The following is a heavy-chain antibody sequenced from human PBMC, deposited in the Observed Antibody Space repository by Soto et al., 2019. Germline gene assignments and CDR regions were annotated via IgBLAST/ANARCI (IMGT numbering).Heavy chain of an antibody. J-gene: IGHJ4*02. Sequence: QITLKESGPTLVKPTQTLTLTCTFSGFSLSTSGVGVGWIRQPPGKALEWLALIYWDDDKRYSPSLKSRLTITKDTSNNQVVLTMTNMDPVDTATYYGAHRSHEWELPNLYTINFDDWGQGTLVTVSS. CDR1: GFSLSTSGVG. V-gene: IGHV2-5*02. CDR2: IYWDDDK. CDR3: AHRSHEWELPNLYTINFDD. D-gene: IGHD1-26*01.